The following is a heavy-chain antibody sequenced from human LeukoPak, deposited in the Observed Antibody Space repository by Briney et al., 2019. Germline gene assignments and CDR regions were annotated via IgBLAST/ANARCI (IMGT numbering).Heavy chain of an antibody. Sequence: PGGSLRLSCAASGFTFSSYWMHWVRQAPGKGLVWVSRINSDGSSTSYADSVKGRFTISRDNAKNTLYLQMNSLRAEDTAVCYCAREPLRYCSSTSCPYYYYGMDVWGQGTTVTVSS. D-gene: IGHD2-2*01. CDR2: INSDGSST. CDR3: AREPLRYCSSTSCPYYYYGMDV. CDR1: GFTFSSYW. V-gene: IGHV3-74*01. J-gene: IGHJ6*02.